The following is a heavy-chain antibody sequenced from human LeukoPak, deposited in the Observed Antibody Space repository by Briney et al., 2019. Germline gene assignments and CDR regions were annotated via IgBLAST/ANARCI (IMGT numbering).Heavy chain of an antibody. D-gene: IGHD1-26*01. Sequence: PGGSLRRSCAASGFTFSSYAMVWVRQAPGKGRGCVSAISGSGGSTYHAGSVKGRFTISRDNSKNTLYLQMNSRRAEDTAVYYCAKECQWELCPFDYWGQGTLVTVSS. V-gene: IGHV3-23*01. CDR2: ISGSGGST. CDR1: GFTFSSYA. CDR3: AKECQWELCPFDY. J-gene: IGHJ4*02.